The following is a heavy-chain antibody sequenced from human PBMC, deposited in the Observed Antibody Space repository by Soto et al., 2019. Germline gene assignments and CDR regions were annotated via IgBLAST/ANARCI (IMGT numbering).Heavy chain of an antibody. CDR2: ISWNSGSI. CDR3: AKAVWAAGVIAAAAEFDY. J-gene: IGHJ4*02. V-gene: IGHV3-9*01. CDR1: GFTFDDYA. D-gene: IGHD6-13*01. Sequence: GGSLRLSCAASGFTFDDYAMHWVRQAPGKGLEWVSGISWNSGSIGYADSVKGRFTISRDNAKNSLYLQMNSLRAEDTALYYCAKAVWAAGVIAAAAEFDYWGQGTLVTVSS.